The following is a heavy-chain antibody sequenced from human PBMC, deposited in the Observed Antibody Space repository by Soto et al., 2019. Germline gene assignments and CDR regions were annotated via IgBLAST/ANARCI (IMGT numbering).Heavy chain of an antibody. CDR2: IFHSGST. V-gene: IGHV4-4*02. CDR1: GGSIISSNW. CDR3: ARNAAAAENYFDS. Sequence: QVQLQESGPGLVKPSGTLSLTCAVSGGSIISSNWWSWVRQPPGKGLEWIGEIFHSGSTNYNPSRKSRVTISLDRSKSQFSLTLSSVTAADTAVYFCARNAAAAENYFDSWGQGTLVTVSS. D-gene: IGHD6-13*01. J-gene: IGHJ4*02.